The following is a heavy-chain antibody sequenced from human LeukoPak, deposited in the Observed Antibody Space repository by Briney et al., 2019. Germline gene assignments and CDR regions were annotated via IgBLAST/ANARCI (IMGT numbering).Heavy chain of an antibody. CDR2: VHLNGAT. CDR1: GGSITITNW. CDR3: TRESGAFSPFGF. V-gene: IGHV4-4*02. Sequence: SGTLSLTCAVSGGSITITNWWSWVRQPPGKGLEWIGEVHLNGATNYNPSLESRFSMSIDKSNNHLSLEATSVTAADTAMYYCTRESGAFSPFGFWGQGTLVTVSS. J-gene: IGHJ4*02. D-gene: IGHD1-26*01.